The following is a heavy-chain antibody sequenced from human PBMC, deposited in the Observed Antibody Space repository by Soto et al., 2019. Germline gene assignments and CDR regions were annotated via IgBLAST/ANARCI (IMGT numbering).Heavy chain of an antibody. CDR1: GFTFSSYG. J-gene: IGHJ6*02. V-gene: IGHV3-30*18. D-gene: IGHD3-3*01. CDR3: AKEVWSGPMDV. CDR2: ISYDGSNK. Sequence: QVQLVESGGGVVQPGRSLRLSCAASGFTFSSYGMHWVRQAPGKGLEWVAVISYDGSNKYYADSVKGRFTISRDNSKNPLYLQMNSLRAEDTAGYYCAKEVWSGPMDVWGQGTTVTVSS.